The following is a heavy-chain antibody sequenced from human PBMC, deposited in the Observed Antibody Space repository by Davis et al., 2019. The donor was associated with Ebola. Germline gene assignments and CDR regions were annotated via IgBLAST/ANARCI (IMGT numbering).Heavy chain of an antibody. Sequence: GESLKISCAASGFTFSSYWMHWVRQAPGKGLEYVSAISSNGGSTNYANSVKGRFTISRDNSKNTLYLQMGSLRAEDMAAYYCARDGGYQLPWGWFDPWGQGTLVTVSS. J-gene: IGHJ5*02. CDR3: ARDGGYQLPWGWFDP. V-gene: IGHV3-64*01. D-gene: IGHD2-2*01. CDR2: ISSNGGST. CDR1: GFTFSSYW.